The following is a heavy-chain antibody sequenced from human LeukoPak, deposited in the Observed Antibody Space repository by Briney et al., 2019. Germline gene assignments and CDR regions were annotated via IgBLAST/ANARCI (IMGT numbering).Heavy chain of an antibody. Sequence: GGSLRLSCAASGFTFSTYSMNWVRQAPGKGLEWVSYIRSSGTTIYYADSVKGRSSISRDNAKNSLYLQLNSLRDEDTAVYYCARGAGIPAAQGFAPFDYWGQGTLVIVSS. CDR1: GFTFSTYS. J-gene: IGHJ4*02. V-gene: IGHV3-48*02. CDR2: IRSSGTTI. D-gene: IGHD6-13*01. CDR3: ARGAGIPAAQGFAPFDY.